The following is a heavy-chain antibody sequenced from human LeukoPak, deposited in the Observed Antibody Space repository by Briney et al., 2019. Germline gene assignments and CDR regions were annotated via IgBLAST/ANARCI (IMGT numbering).Heavy chain of an antibody. D-gene: IGHD5-24*01. CDR1: GYTFTGYY. J-gene: IGHJ4*02. V-gene: IGHV1-2*02. CDR2: INPNSGGT. CDR3: AAMATTYEGFDY. Sequence: ASVKVSCTASGYTFTGYYMHWVRQAPGQGLEWMGWINPNSGGTNYAQKFQGRVTMTRDTSISTAYMELSRLRSDDTAVYYCAAMATTYEGFDYWGQGTLVTVSS.